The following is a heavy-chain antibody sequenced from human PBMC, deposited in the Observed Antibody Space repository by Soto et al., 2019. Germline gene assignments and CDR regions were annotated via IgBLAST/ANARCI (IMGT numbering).Heavy chain of an antibody. Sequence: EVQLLESGGGLVQPGGSLRLSCAASGFTFSSYAMSWVRQAPGKGLEWVSAISGSGGSTYYADSVKGRFTISRDNSKTTLYLQMNSLRAEDTAVYYCAKLLKTYYDFWSGYYYFDYWGQGTLVTVSS. V-gene: IGHV3-23*01. D-gene: IGHD3-3*01. CDR1: GFTFSSYA. J-gene: IGHJ4*02. CDR3: AKLLKTYYDFWSGYYYFDY. CDR2: ISGSGGST.